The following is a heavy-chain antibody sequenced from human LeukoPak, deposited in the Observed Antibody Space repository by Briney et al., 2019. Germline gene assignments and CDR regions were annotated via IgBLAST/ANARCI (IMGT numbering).Heavy chain of an antibody. J-gene: IGHJ4*02. CDR3: ARNDLDYSYGPFDY. D-gene: IGHD5-18*01. CDR2: ISSSSSYI. Sequence: PGGSLRLSCAASGFTFSSYSMTWVRQAPGKGLEWVSSISSSSSYIYYADSVKGRFTISRDNAKNSLYLQMNSLRAEDTAVYYCARNDLDYSYGPFDYWGQGTLVTVSS. CDR1: GFTFSSYS. V-gene: IGHV3-21*01.